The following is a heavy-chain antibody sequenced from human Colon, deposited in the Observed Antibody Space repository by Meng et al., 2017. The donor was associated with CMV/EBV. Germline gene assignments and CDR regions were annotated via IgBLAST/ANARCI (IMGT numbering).Heavy chain of an antibody. CDR2: INNDGTNT. D-gene: IGHD3-3*01. J-gene: IGHJ5*02. Sequence: SCAASGFGFSGYWMHWARQAPGKGLVWISRINNDGTNTIYADSVKGRFTISRDNAKNTLYLQMNTLRAEDTAVYYCVRENGVDASRGNRFDPWGQGTLVTVSS. CDR3: VRENGVDASRGNRFDP. V-gene: IGHV3-74*01. CDR1: GFGFSGYW.